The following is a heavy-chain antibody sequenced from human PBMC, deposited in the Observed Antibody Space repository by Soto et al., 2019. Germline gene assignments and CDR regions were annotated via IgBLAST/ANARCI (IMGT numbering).Heavy chain of an antibody. D-gene: IGHD3-3*01. CDR3: ERWRPGGDFWSGYYSNYSYSGMDV. CDR2: MNPNSGNT. Sequence: SVKVSCKTSGYTFTSYDINWVRQATGQGLDWMGWMNPNSGNTGYAQKFQGRVTMTRNTSISTAYMGLSSLRSEDTAVYYCERWRPGGDFWSGYYSNYSYSGMDVWGHVTTVTVS. V-gene: IGHV1-8*01. J-gene: IGHJ6*01. CDR1: GYTFTSYD.